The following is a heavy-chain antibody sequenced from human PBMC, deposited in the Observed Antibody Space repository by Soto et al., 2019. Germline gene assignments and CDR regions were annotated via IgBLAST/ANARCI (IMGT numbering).Heavy chain of an antibody. Sequence: SGKVSSKTSAYTFTSYDSNWVRHATGQWLERMKWMNPNSGNTGYAQKFQGRVTMTRNTSISTAYMELSSLRSEDTAVYYCASGATIFGVVIIGGEYFQHWGQGTLVTVSS. V-gene: IGHV1-8*01. J-gene: IGHJ1*01. D-gene: IGHD3-3*01. CDR2: MNPNSGNT. CDR3: ASGATIFGVVIIGGEYFQH. CDR1: AYTFTSYD.